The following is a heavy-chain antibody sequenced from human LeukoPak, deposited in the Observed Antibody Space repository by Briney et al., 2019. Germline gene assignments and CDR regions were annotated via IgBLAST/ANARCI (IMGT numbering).Heavy chain of an antibody. D-gene: IGHD2-15*01. CDR3: ASPHCSGGSCSTGWFDP. J-gene: IGHJ5*02. CDR1: GGTFSSYA. CDR2: IIPIFGTA. Sequence: ASVKVSCKASGGTFSSYAISWVRQAPGQGLEWMGGIIPIFGTANYAQKFQGRVTITADKSTSTAYMELSSLRSEDTAVYYCASPHCSGGSCSTGWFDPWGQGTLVTVSS. V-gene: IGHV1-69*06.